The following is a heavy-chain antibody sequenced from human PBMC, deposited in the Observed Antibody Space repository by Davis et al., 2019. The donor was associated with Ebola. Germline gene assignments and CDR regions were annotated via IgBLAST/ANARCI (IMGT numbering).Heavy chain of an antibody. CDR2: IRSKANSYAT. CDR1: WLTFNCHA. CDR3: TSTTPDY. J-gene: IGHJ4*02. Sequence: SLKTPFAASWLTFNCHAMHCVRQASGKGLEWVGRIRSKANSYATAYAASVKGRFTISRDDSKNKAYLQMNSLKTEDTAVYYCTSTTPDYWGQGTLVTVSS. V-gene: IGHV3-73*01. D-gene: IGHD1-26*01.